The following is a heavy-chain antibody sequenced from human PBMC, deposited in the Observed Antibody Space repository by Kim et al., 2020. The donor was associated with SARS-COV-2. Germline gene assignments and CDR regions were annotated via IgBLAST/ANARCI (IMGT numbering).Heavy chain of an antibody. Sequence: GGSLRLSCAASGFSFSTYAMSWVRQAPGKGLEWVSGINGNGDSTSYADSVKGRFTISRDNSKTTLYLQMNSLRAEDRAVYFCASGTHVSFYWGQGTLVTVSS. V-gene: IGHV3-23*01. CDR3: ASGTHVSFY. CDR2: INGNGDST. CDR1: GFSFSTYA. D-gene: IGHD1-1*01. J-gene: IGHJ4*02.